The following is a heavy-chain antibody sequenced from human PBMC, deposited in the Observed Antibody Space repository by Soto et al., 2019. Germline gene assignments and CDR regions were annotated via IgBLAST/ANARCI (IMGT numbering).Heavy chain of an antibody. J-gene: IGHJ6*02. D-gene: IGHD4-4*01. CDR2: IYYSGST. Sequence: QVQLQESGPGLVKPSETLSLTCTVSGGSISSYYWSWIRQPPGKGLEWIGYIYYSGSTNYNPSLKSRVTLSVDTSKNQCSLTLSSVTAADTAVYYCARDGYTVTPNYYYGMDVWGQGTTVTVSS. CDR3: ARDGYTVTPNYYYGMDV. V-gene: IGHV4-59*01. CDR1: GGSISSYY.